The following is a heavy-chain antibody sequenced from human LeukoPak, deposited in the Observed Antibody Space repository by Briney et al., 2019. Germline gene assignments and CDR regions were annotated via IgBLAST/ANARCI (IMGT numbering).Heavy chain of an antibody. J-gene: IGHJ4*02. CDR2: VNQDESQK. CDR3: ASGQAGGYSGYDPDPHFDY. D-gene: IGHD5-12*01. Sequence: GGSLRLSCAASGFTVSSNWMSWVRQAPGKGLEWVANVNQDESQKYYMDSVKGRFTISKDNAKNSLNLQMNSLRAEDTGVYYCASGQAGGYSGYDPDPHFDYWGQGTLVTVSS. V-gene: IGHV3-7*01. CDR1: GFTVSSNW.